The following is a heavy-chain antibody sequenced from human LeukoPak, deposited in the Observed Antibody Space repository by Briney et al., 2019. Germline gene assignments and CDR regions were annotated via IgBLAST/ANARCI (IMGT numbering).Heavy chain of an antibody. Sequence: SETLSLTCTVSGRSISSSSYYWGWIRQPPGTGLEWLGSIYYSGSTYYNPSLKSRVTISVDTSKNQFSLKLSSVTAADTAVYYCARAPLWLRGHYFDYWGQGTLVTVSS. V-gene: IGHV4-39*07. CDR2: IYYSGST. CDR1: GRSISSSSYY. CDR3: ARAPLWLRGHYFDY. J-gene: IGHJ4*02. D-gene: IGHD5-12*01.